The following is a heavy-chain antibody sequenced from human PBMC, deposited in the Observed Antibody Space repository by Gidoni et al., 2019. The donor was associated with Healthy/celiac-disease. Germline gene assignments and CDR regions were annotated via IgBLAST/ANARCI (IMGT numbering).Heavy chain of an antibody. D-gene: IGHD4-17*01. CDR2: ISGRGGST. CDR3: AKTPDYGDYVPGSWFDP. CDR1: GFTFSRYA. Sequence: EVQLLESGGGLVQPGGSLRLSCAAPGFTFSRYAMSWVRQAPGKGLEWVSAISGRGGSTYYADSVKGRFTISRDNAKNTLYLQMNSLRAEYTAVYYCAKTPDYGDYVPGSWFDPWGQGTLVTVSS. V-gene: IGHV3-23*01. J-gene: IGHJ5*02.